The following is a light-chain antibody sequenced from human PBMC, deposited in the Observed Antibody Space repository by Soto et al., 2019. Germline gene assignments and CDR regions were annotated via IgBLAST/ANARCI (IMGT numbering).Light chain of an antibody. V-gene: IGLV2-14*01. Sequence: QSALTQPASVSGSPGQSITISCTGTSSDVGGYNYVSWYQQHPGKAPKIMIYDVSNRPSGVSNRFSGSKSGNTASLTISGLQAEDEADYYCSSYTSSSTHWVFGGGTQLTVL. CDR1: SSDVGGYNY. CDR2: DVS. CDR3: SSYTSSSTHWV. J-gene: IGLJ3*02.